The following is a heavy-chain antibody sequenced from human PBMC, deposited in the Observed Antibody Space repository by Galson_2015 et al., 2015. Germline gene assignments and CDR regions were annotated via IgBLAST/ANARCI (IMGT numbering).Heavy chain of an antibody. J-gene: IGHJ4*02. Sequence: SVKVSCKASGYTFTGYYIHWVRQAPGQGLEWMGRITPNTGGTDYAQKFQGRVTMTRDTSISTVYMGLSRLRSDDTAVYYCARGGSQTYLRVGYFDYWGQGTLVTVSS. CDR2: ITPNTGGT. V-gene: IGHV1-2*06. CDR1: GYTFTGYY. D-gene: IGHD2/OR15-2a*01. CDR3: ARGGSQTYLRVGYFDY.